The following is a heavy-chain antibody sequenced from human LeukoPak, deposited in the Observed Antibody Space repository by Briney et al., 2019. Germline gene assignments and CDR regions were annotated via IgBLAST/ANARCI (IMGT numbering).Heavy chain of an antibody. J-gene: IGHJ3*02. CDR1: GGSISSGSYY. CDR3: ARDLYYYDSSGYYLWGFDI. CDR2: IYTSGST. Sequence: SQTLSLTCSVSGGSISSGSYYWSWIRQPAGTGLEWIGRIYTSGSTNYNPSLKSRVTISVDTPKNQFSLKLSSVTAADTAVYYCARDLYYYDSSGYYLWGFDIWGQGTMVTVSS. V-gene: IGHV4-61*02. D-gene: IGHD3-22*01.